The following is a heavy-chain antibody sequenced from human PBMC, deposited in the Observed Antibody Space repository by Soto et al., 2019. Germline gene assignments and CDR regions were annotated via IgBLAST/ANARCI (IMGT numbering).Heavy chain of an antibody. V-gene: IGHV4-4*02. Sequence: QVQLQESGPGLVKPSGTLSLTCAVSGGSISSTNWWSWVRQPPGKGLEWIGEIYHSGNTNYNPSLKSRVTIPVGKSKNQFSLKLSSVTAADTAVYFCARIAAAGTRFDYWGQGTLVTVSS. CDR1: GGSISSTNW. J-gene: IGHJ4*02. CDR3: ARIAAAGTRFDY. D-gene: IGHD6-13*01. CDR2: IYHSGNT.